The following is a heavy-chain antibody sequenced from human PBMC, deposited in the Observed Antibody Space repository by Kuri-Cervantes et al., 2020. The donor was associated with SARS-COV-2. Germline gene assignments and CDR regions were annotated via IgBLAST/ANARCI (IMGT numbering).Heavy chain of an antibody. CDR2: IIPIFGTA. D-gene: IGHD1-26*01. CDR1: GGTFSSYA. Sequence: SVKVSCKASGGTFSSYAISWVRQAPGQGLEWMGGIIPIFGTANYAQKFQGRVTTTTDESTSTAYMELSSLRSEDTAVYYCARTYSGSYNAAFDIWGQGTMVTVSS. J-gene: IGHJ3*02. V-gene: IGHV1-69*05. CDR3: ARTYSGSYNAAFDI.